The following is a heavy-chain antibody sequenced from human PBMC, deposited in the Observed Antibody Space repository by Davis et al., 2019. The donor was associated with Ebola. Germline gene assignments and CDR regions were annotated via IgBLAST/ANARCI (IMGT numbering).Heavy chain of an antibody. CDR2: ISGSGGST. J-gene: IGHJ5*02. CDR1: GFTFSSYA. CDR3: ARDVSSRSRFDP. D-gene: IGHD6-13*01. Sequence: GESLKISCAASGFTFSSYAMSWVRQAPGKGLEWVSAISGSGGSTYYADSVKGRFTISRDNSKNTLYLQMNSLRAEDTAVYYCARDVSSRSRFDPWGQGTLVTVSS. V-gene: IGHV3-23*01.